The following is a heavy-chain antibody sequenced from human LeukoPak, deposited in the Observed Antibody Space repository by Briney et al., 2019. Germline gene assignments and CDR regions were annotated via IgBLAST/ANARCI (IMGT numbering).Heavy chain of an antibody. V-gene: IGHV1-24*01. D-gene: IGHD2-15*01. J-gene: IGHJ4*02. CDR2: YDVEDGET. Sequence: ASVKVSCKVSGYTLTDFPVHWVRQAPGKGLEWMGGYDVEDGETVYAPKFQGRVTMTEDTATDTAYMELRSLKSDDTAVYYCGRDLLGCSGGACYSSDFWGQGTQVTVSS. CDR1: GYTLTDFP. CDR3: GRDLLGCSGGACYSSDF.